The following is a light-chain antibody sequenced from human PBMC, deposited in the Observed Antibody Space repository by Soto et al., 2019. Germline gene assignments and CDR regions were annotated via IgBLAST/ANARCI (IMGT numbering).Light chain of an antibody. Sequence: DIQMTQSPSSVSASVGDRVTITCRASQDINRWLAWYQQKPGKAPKLLIYAASTLQSGVPSRFSGSGSGTDFTLTISSLQPEDFATYYCQQSYSTPITFGQGTRLEIK. V-gene: IGKV1-12*01. J-gene: IGKJ5*01. CDR2: AAS. CDR1: QDINRW. CDR3: QQSYSTPIT.